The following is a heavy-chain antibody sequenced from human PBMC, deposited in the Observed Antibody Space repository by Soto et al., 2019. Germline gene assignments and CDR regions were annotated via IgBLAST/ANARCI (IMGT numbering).Heavy chain of an antibody. D-gene: IGHD1-1*01. CDR3: VRDGTKTLRDWFEP. CDR1: GASISVFD. Sequence: PSETLSLTCTVSGASISVFDWSWIRKSAGKGLEWIGRIYATGTTDYNPSLKSRVMMSVDTTKKQCSLKLRLVTAADTAVYYCVRDGTKTLRDWFEPWGQGISVTVSS. V-gene: IGHV4-4*07. CDR2: IYATGTT. J-gene: IGHJ5*02.